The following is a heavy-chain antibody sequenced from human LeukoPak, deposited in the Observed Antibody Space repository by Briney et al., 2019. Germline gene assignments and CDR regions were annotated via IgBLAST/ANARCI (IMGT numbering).Heavy chain of an antibody. CDR2: IYYTGSR. Sequence: KASETLSLTCVVSGASISSSDWWSLVRQSPGKGLEWIGEIYYTGSRNYNPSLKSRVTISVDTSKNQFSLKLSSVTAADTAVYYCASQLYDSSGSHLFDYWGQGTLVTVSS. V-gene: IGHV4-4*02. CDR3: ASQLYDSSGSHLFDY. CDR1: GASISSSDW. D-gene: IGHD3-22*01. J-gene: IGHJ4*02.